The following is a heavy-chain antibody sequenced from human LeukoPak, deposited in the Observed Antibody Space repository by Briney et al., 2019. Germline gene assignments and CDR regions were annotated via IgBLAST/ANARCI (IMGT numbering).Heavy chain of an antibody. D-gene: IGHD3-10*01. CDR2: IAYSGST. Sequence: KPSETLSLTCTVSGDSISNGAYYWNWVRHHPGKGLEWIGLIAYSGSTFYNPSLLSRVDISLDMSKNQFSLKLNSVTAADTAIYYCARDVPSRRGDDPLDPWGQGIQVIVSS. CDR1: GDSISNGAYY. CDR3: ARDVPSRRGDDPLDP. V-gene: IGHV4-31*03. J-gene: IGHJ5*02.